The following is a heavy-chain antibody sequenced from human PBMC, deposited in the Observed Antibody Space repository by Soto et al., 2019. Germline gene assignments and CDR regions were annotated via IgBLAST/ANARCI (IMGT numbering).Heavy chain of an antibody. CDR3: ARTVTSYFDY. CDR2: INHSGST. Sequence: SETLSLTCAVYGGSFSGYYWSWIRQPPGKGLEWIGEINHSGSTNYNPSLKSRVTISVDTSKNQFSLKLSSVTAADTAVYYCARTVTSYFDYWGQGTLVTVSS. D-gene: IGHD4-17*01. CDR1: GGSFSGYY. V-gene: IGHV4-34*01. J-gene: IGHJ4*02.